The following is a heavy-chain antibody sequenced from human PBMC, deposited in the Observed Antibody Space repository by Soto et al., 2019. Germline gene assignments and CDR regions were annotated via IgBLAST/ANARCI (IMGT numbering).Heavy chain of an antibody. CDR3: GKGGGDCSGGSCYSNQGDY. CDR2: IVGSGSST. D-gene: IGHD2-15*01. V-gene: IGHV3-23*01. Sequence: EVHLLESGGGLVQPGGSLRLSCAASGFTFSSYAMSWVRQAPGKGLEWVSGIVGSGSSTYYADSVKGRFTISRDNSKNSLYPQMNSLRADDPALNYRGKGGGDCSGGSCYSNQGDYWGQGTLVTVSS. CDR1: GFTFSSYA. J-gene: IGHJ4*02.